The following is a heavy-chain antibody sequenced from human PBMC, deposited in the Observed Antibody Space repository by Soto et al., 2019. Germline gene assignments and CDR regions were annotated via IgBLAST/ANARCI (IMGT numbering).Heavy chain of an antibody. J-gene: IGHJ4*02. CDR2: ISDTSSHI. V-gene: IGHV3-21*01. D-gene: IGHD2-15*01. Sequence: GGSLRLSCAASGFTFSIYTMTWVRQAPGKGLEWVSSISDTSSHIYYSDSVRGRFTASRDNAKNSLYLQVNSLRAEDTAVYYCARVRSGGSGYFDYWGQGTLVTVSS. CDR3: ARVRSGGSGYFDY. CDR1: GFTFSIYT.